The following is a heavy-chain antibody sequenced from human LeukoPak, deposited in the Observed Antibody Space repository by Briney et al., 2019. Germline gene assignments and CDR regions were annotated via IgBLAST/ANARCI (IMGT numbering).Heavy chain of an antibody. J-gene: IGHJ4*02. CDR1: GFSFSKYS. CDR3: ARDLPGGYPCDY. CDR2: ISGDSNAI. Sequence: GGSLRLSCAASGFSFSKYSMNWVRQAPGEGLEWISHISGDSNAISYADSVKGRFTISRDNARNSLFLQMNNMRPEDTAVYYCARDLPGGYPCDYWGQGTLVTVSS. D-gene: IGHD5-18*01. V-gene: IGHV3-48*01.